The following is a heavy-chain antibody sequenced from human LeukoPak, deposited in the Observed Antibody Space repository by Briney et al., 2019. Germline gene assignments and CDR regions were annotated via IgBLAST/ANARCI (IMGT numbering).Heavy chain of an antibody. Sequence: ASVTVSCMDSGYTFTSQYMHWVRRAPGQGLEWMGWINTKSGGKKYGQKFQGRVSMTSDTSMSTAYMELRRLRSDDTAVYYCARDLYHFYFFVDCYFRDSFDILGQGTVVTISS. D-gene: IGHD2-21*02. CDR3: ARDLYHFYFFVDCYFRDSFDI. V-gene: IGHV1-2*02. J-gene: IGHJ3*02. CDR1: GYTFTSQY. CDR2: INTKSGGK.